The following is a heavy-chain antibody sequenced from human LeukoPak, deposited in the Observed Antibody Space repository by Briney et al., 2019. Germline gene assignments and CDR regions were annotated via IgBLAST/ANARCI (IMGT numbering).Heavy chain of an antibody. CDR3: AKPNQFDSYVNYYYGMDV. Sequence: GGSLRLSCAASGFTFSSYAMSWVRQAPGKGLEWVSAISGSGGSTYYADSVKGRFTIPRDNSKNTLYLQMNSLRAEDTAVYYCAKPNQFDSYVNYYYGMDVWGQGTTVTVSS. J-gene: IGHJ6*02. D-gene: IGHD3-16*01. CDR2: ISGSGGST. V-gene: IGHV3-23*01. CDR1: GFTFSSYA.